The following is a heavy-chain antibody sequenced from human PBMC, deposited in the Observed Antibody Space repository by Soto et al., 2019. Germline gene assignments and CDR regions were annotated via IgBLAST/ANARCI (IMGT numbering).Heavy chain of an antibody. D-gene: IGHD3-22*01. CDR1: GYTFSNHW. V-gene: IGHV5-51*01. Sequence: PGESLKISCEGSGYTFSNHWIDWVRQTPGRGLEWMGIIFPGDSDTRYSSSFEGQVTISADKSINTAYLHFRSLKASDTAIYYCARRDSSSYFYGMDVWGQGTTVTVSS. CDR3: ARRDSSSYFYGMDV. J-gene: IGHJ6*02. CDR2: IFPGDSDT.